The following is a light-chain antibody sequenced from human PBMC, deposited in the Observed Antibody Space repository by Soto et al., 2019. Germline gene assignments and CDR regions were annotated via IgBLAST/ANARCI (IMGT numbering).Light chain of an antibody. CDR3: QQYKDYPLT. Sequence: DIQMTQSPSSLSASVGDRITITCRASQDITTSLVWFQLKPGKAPKSLIYAASRLLSGVPSKSSGSGSGTDFTLTISSLQPEDFATYYCQQYKDYPLTLGGGTRVEIK. CDR1: QDITTS. V-gene: IGKV1-16*02. J-gene: IGKJ4*01. CDR2: AAS.